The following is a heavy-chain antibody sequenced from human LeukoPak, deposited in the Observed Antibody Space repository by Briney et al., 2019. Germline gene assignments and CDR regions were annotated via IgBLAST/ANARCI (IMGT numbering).Heavy chain of an antibody. V-gene: IGHV3-7*01. CDR1: GFTFSSYW. CDR2: IKQDGSEK. J-gene: IGHJ4*02. D-gene: IGHD3-22*01. Sequence: AGGSLRLSCAASGFTFSSYWMSWVRQAPGKGLEWVANIKQDGSEKYYVDSVKGRFTISRDNAKNSLYLQMNSLRAEDTAVYYCANFNYYDSSGYSPSFDYWGQGTLVTVSS. CDR3: ANFNYYDSSGYSPSFDY.